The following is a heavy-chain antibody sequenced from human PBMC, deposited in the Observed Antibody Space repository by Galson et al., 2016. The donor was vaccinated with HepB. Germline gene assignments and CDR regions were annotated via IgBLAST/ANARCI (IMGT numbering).Heavy chain of an antibody. D-gene: IGHD6-13*01. J-gene: IGHJ4*02. CDR3: ARYSNSWAPFDY. CDR1: GFTFSSYA. Sequence: SLRLSCAASGFTFSSYAMTWVRQAPGKGLEWVSGISGSGANTYYANAVKGRFTISKDNSNKTLYLQVNSLRAEDTALYFCARYSNSWAPFDYWGQGILVTGAS. CDR2: ISGSGANT. V-gene: IGHV3-23*01.